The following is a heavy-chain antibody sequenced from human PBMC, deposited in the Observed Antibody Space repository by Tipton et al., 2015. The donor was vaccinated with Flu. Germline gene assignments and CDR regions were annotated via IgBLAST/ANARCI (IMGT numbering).Heavy chain of an antibody. V-gene: IGHV3-23*01. Sequence: GSLRLSCAASGFTFSSYAMSRVRLAPGKGLQWVSTISGSGGRTCGRTCYADSVKGRFTISRDNSKDTLYLQMNSLRAEDTAIYYCAKVIPEIVSGLDYWGQGTLVTVSS. CDR3: AKVIPEIVSGLDY. D-gene: IGHD5/OR15-5a*01. CDR2: ISGSGGRT. J-gene: IGHJ4*02. CDR1: GFTFSSYA.